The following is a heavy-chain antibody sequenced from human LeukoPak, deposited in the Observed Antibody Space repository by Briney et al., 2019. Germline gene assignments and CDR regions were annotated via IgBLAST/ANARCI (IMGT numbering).Heavy chain of an antibody. CDR2: IYTSGST. D-gene: IGHD2-15*01. CDR3: ARDVVVVAAINTGAYNWFDP. J-gene: IGHJ5*02. Sequence: SETLSLTCTVSGGSIGSYYWSWIRQPAGKGLEWIGRIYTSGSTNYNPSLKSRVTMSVDTSKNQFSLKLSSVTAADTAVYYCARDVVVVAAINTGAYNWFDPWGQGTLVTVSS. V-gene: IGHV4-4*07. CDR1: GGSIGSYY.